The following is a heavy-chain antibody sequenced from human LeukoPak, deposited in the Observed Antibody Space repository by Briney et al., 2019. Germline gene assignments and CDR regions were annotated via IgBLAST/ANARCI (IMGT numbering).Heavy chain of an antibody. J-gene: IGHJ4*02. V-gene: IGHV1-18*01. Sequence: ASVKVSCKASGYTFTSYGISWVRQAPGQGLEWMGWISVDNGNTNYAQKLQDRVTMTTDTSTSTAYLELRSLRSDDTAVYYCARDRAYGYSTVWDFDYWGQGTLVTVSS. CDR1: GYTFTSYG. CDR2: ISVDNGNT. CDR3: ARDRAYGYSTVWDFDY. D-gene: IGHD6-19*01.